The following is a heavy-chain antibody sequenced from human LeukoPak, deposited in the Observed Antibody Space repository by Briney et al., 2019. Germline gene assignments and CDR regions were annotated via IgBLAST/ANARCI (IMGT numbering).Heavy chain of an antibody. CDR2: ISSSDSTI. D-gene: IGHD5-18*01. J-gene: IGHJ6*04. V-gene: IGHV3-48*03. CDR1: GFTFSSYE. CDR3: ARDGWIQLWTHYYYYGMDV. Sequence: GGSLRLSCAASGFTFSSYEMNWVRQAPGKGLEWVSYISSSDSTIYYADSVKGRFTISRDNAKNSLYLQMNGLRAEDTAVYYCARDGWIQLWTHYYYYGMDVWGKGTTVTVSS.